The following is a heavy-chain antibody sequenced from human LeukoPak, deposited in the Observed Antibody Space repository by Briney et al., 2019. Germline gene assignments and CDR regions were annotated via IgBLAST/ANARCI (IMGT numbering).Heavy chain of an antibody. CDR2: ASRDGVSQ. CDR3: ANEGGGAFDI. Sequence: GGSLRLSCAASGFTFETHDMHWVRRAPGKGLEWVGVASRDGVSQNYGDSVEGRFTISRDNAKNSLYLQMDSLRAEDTAIYYCANEGGGAFDIWGQGTMVTVSS. J-gene: IGHJ3*02. CDR1: GFTFETHD. V-gene: IGHV3-30*18.